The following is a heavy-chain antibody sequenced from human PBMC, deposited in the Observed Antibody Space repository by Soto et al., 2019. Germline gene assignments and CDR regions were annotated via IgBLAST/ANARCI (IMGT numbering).Heavy chain of an antibody. J-gene: IGHJ6*02. V-gene: IGHV3-49*03. CDR3: TRDGSSWYFYYYGMDV. CDR1: GFTFGDYA. CDR2: IRSKAYGGTT. D-gene: IGHD6-13*01. Sequence: VRLSCTASGFTFGDYAMSWFRQAPGKGLEWVGFIRSKAYGGTTEYAASVKGRFTISRDDSKSIAYLQMNSLKTEDTAVYYCTRDGSSWYFYYYGMDVWGQGTTVTVS.